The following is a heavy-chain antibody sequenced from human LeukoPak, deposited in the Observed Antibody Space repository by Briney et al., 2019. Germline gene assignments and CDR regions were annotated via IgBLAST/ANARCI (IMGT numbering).Heavy chain of an antibody. V-gene: IGHV3-23*01. Sequence: PGGSLRLSCAASGFTIIGYAMYWVRQAPGKGLEWVSAISGSGGSTYYADSVKGRFTISRDNSKNTLYLQMNSLRAEDTAVYYCAKTYYYGSGSYYNFFDYWGQGTLVTVSS. CDR1: GFTIIGYA. CDR3: AKTYYYGSGSYYNFFDY. CDR2: ISGSGGST. D-gene: IGHD3-10*01. J-gene: IGHJ4*02.